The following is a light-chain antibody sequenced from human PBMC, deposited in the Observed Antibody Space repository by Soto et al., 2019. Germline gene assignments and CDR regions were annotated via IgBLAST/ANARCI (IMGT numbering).Light chain of an antibody. CDR3: SSYTSSSAYV. Sequence: QSVLTQPASVSGSPGQSVTISCTGTSXDVGGYNYVSWYQQHPGKAPKLMIYEVSNRPSGVSNRFSGSKSGNTASLTISGLQAEDEADYYCSSYTSSSAYVFGTGTKVT. CDR2: EVS. V-gene: IGLV2-14*01. J-gene: IGLJ1*01. CDR1: SXDVGGYNY.